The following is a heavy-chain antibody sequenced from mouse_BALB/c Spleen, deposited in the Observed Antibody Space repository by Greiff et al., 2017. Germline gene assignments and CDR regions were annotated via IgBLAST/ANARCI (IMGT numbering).Heavy chain of an antibody. CDR2: IYPGDGDT. CDR3: ARFDYDAWFAY. D-gene: IGHD2-4*01. CDR1: GYAFSSYW. Sequence: VQLQQSGAELVRPGSSVKISCKASGYAFSSYWMNWVKQRPGQGLEWIGQIYPGDGDTNYNGKFKGKATLTADKSSSTAYMQLSSLTSDDSAVYFCARFDYDAWFAYWGQGTLVTVSA. V-gene: IGHV1-80*01. J-gene: IGHJ3*01.